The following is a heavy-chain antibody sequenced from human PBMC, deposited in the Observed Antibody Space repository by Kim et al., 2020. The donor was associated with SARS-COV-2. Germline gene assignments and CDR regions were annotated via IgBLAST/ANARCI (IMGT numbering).Heavy chain of an antibody. Sequence: GGSLRLSCAASGFTFSSYGMHWVRQAPGKGLEWVAVISYDGSNKYYADSVKGRFTISRDNSKNTLYLQMNSLRAEDTAVYYCAKDWRYSSSFDYWGQGTLVTVSS. CDR2: ISYDGSNK. J-gene: IGHJ4*02. V-gene: IGHV3-30*18. CDR1: GFTFSSYG. CDR3: AKDWRYSSSFDY. D-gene: IGHD6-13*01.